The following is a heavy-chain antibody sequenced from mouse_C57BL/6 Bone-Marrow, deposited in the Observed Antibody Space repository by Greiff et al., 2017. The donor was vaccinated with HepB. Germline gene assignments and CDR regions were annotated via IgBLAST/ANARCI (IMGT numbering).Heavy chain of an antibody. CDR3: ARHVTMDY. CDR1: GFSLTSYG. Sequence: VKLMESGPGLVAPSQTLSITCTVSGFSLTSYGVHWVRQPPGKGLEWLVVIWSDGSTNYNSALKSRLSISKYNSKIKVFLKMNSLHTDDTAMYYWARHVTMDYWGQGTSVTVSS. CDR2: IWSDGST. V-gene: IGHV2-6-1*01. J-gene: IGHJ4*01.